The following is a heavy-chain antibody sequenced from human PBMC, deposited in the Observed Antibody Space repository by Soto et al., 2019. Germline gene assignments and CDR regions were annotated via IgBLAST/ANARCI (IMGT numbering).Heavy chain of an antibody. CDR2: ISYDGNDK. CDR1: GFPFRSYG. V-gene: IGHV3-30*18. CDR3: AKNGGGAAAGPLDY. Sequence: GGSLRLFCAASGFPFRSYGMHWVRQPLGKGLEWVAVISYDGNDKSYADSVKGRFTISRDNSKNTMYLQLNSLSAEDTAVYYCAKNGGGAAAGPLDYLGQGILVTVSS. D-gene: IGHD6-13*01. J-gene: IGHJ4*02.